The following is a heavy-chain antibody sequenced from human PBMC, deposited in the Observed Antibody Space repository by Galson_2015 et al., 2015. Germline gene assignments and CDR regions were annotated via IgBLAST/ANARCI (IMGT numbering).Heavy chain of an antibody. CDR3: ASPRGDH. V-gene: IGHV3-53*01. CDR2: IYRDGST. CDR1: GLTVSINY. D-gene: IGHD5-12*01. Sequence: SLRLSCAAFGLTVSINYMSWVRQAPGKGLEWVSVIYRDGSTHYADSVKGRFTISRDNSKNTVYLQMNTLRAEDTAVYYCASPRGDHWGQETLVSVSS. J-gene: IGHJ4*02.